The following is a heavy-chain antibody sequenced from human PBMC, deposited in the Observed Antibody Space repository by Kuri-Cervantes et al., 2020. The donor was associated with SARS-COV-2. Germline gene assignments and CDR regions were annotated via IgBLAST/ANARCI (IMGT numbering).Heavy chain of an antibody. J-gene: IGHJ4*02. CDR2: ISYDGSNK. CDR3: ASLSITGTTQFDY. V-gene: IGHV3-30-3*01. CDR1: GFTFSSYA. D-gene: IGHD1-20*01. Sequence: GESLKISCAASGFTFSSYAMHWVRQAPGKGPEWVAVISYDGSNKYYADSVKGRFTISRDNSKNTLYLQMNSLRAEDTAVYYCASLSITGTTQFDYWGQGTLVTVSS.